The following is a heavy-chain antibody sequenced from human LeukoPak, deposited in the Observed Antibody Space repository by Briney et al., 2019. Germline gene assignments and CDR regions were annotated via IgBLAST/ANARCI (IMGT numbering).Heavy chain of an antibody. CDR3: ARSTQYNWNPTDY. V-gene: IGHV1-69*13. D-gene: IGHD1-20*01. Sequence: SVKVSCKASGGTFSSYAISWVRQAPGQGLEWMGGIIPIFGTANYAQKFQGRVTITADESTSTAYMELSSLRSEGTAVYYCARSTQYNWNPTDYWGQGTLVTVSS. CDR1: GGTFSSYA. CDR2: IIPIFGTA. J-gene: IGHJ4*02.